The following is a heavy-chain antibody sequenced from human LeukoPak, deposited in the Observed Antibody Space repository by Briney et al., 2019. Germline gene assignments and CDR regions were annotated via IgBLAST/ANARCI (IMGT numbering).Heavy chain of an antibody. CDR3: ARHSISELRLAFDI. D-gene: IGHD1-7*01. CDR1: GYSFHTYW. Sequence: GESLKISCKGFGYSFHTYWIGWVRQMPGKGLEWMGIIYPGDSDTRYSPSFQGQVTISADKSISTAYLQWSSLKASDTAMYYCARHSISELRLAFDIWGQGTVVTISS. J-gene: IGHJ3*02. V-gene: IGHV5-51*01. CDR2: IYPGDSDT.